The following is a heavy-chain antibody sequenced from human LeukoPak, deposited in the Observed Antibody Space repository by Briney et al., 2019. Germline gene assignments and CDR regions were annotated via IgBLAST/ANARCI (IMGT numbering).Heavy chain of an antibody. J-gene: IGHJ6*03. CDR1: GYTFTSYG. V-gene: IGHV1-18*01. D-gene: IGHD3-3*01. CDR3: ARDEAHYDFWSGYFFSTNSDYYYYMDV. Sequence: ASVKVSCKASGYTFTSYGISWVRQAPGQGLEWMGWISAYNGNTNYAQKLQGRVTMTTDTSTSTAYMELRSLRSDDTAVYYCARDEAHYDFWSGYFFSTNSDYYYYMDVWGKGTTVTVSS. CDR2: ISAYNGNT.